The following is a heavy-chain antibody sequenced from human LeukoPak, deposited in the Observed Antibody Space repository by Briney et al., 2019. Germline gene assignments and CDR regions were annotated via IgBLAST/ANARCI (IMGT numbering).Heavy chain of an antibody. CDR3: ARGVIGYCSSTSCPYFDY. Sequence: GGSLRLSCAASGFTFSSYAMHWVRQAPGKGLEYVSAISSNGGSTYYANSVKGRFTISRDNSKNTLYLQMGSLRAEDMAVYYCARGVIGYCSSTSCPYFDYWGQGTLVTVSS. V-gene: IGHV3-64*01. J-gene: IGHJ4*02. D-gene: IGHD2-2*01. CDR2: ISSNGGST. CDR1: GFTFSSYA.